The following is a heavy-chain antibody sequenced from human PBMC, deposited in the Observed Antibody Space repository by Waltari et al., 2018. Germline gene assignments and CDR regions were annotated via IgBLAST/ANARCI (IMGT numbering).Heavy chain of an antibody. CDR3: ARVGDGIAVAGLDY. V-gene: IGHV4-59*01. CDR2: IYYSGST. Sequence: QVQLQESGPGLVKPSETLSLPCTVSGGSISSYYWSWIRQPPWKGLEWIGYIYYSGSTNYNPSLKSRVTISVDTSKNQFSLKLSSVTAADTAVYYCARVGDGIAVAGLDYWGQGTLVTVSS. J-gene: IGHJ4*02. D-gene: IGHD6-19*01. CDR1: GGSISSYY.